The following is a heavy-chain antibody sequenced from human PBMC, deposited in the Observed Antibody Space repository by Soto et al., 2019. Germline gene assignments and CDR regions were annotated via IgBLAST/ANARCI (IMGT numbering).Heavy chain of an antibody. CDR1: GYSFTNYW. J-gene: IGHJ4*02. V-gene: IGHV5-51*01. CDR3: AGLGGGCDY. Sequence: EAQLVQSGTEVKKPGESLKISCKGSGYSFTNYWIGWVRQMPGKGLEWMGIIFPSDSDTTYSPSFQGQVTISADKSIHAASLQWSSLTSSDTSMYYCAGLGGGCDYWGQGTLVIVSS. CDR2: IFPSDSDT. D-gene: IGHD3-10*01.